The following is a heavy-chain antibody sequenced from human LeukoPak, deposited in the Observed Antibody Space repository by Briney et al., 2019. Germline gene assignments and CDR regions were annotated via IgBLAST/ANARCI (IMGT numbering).Heavy chain of an antibody. J-gene: IGHJ6*02. D-gene: IGHD6-13*01. CDR1: GFTFSSYS. V-gene: IGHV3-21*01. CDR2: ISSSSSYI. CDR3: ARLYSSSWYDAVTYYYYGMDV. Sequence: GRSLRLSCAASGFTFSSYSMNWVRQAPGKGLEWVSSISSSSSYIYYADSVKGRFTISRDNAKNSLYLQMNSLRAEDTAVYYCARLYSSSWYDAVTYYYYGMDVWGQGTTVIVSS.